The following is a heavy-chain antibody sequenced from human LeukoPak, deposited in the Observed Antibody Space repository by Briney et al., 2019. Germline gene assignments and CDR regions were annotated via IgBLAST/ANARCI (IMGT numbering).Heavy chain of an antibody. CDR1: GGSFSGYY. V-gene: IGHV4-34*01. J-gene: IGHJ4*02. Sequence: SETLSLTCAVYGGSFSGYYWSWIRQPPGKGLEWIGEINHSGSTNYNPSLKSRVTISVDTSKNQFSLKLSSVTAADTAVYYCARHLVAKDYWGQGTLVTVSS. CDR2: INHSGST. CDR3: ARHLVAKDY. D-gene: IGHD2-15*01.